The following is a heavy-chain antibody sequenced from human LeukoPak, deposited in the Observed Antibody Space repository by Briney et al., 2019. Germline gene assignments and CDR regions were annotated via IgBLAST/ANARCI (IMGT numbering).Heavy chain of an antibody. CDR1: GGSISSFY. CDR3: ARYSDNWFDP. V-gene: IGHV4-59*01. J-gene: IGHJ5*02. D-gene: IGHD6-13*01. Sequence: KPSETLSLTCTVSGGSISSFYWSWIRQPPGKGLEWIGYIYYSGGTNYNPPLKSRVTISVDTSKNQFSLQLSSVTAADTAVYYCARYSDNWFDPWGQGTLVTVSS. CDR2: IYYSGGT.